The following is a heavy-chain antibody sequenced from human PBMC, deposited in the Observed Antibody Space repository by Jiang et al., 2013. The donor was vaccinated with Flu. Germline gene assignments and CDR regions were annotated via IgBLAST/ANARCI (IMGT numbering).Heavy chain of an antibody. CDR3: ARPKDVWSSSVPSYFDY. Sequence: SGAEVKKPGESLKISCKGSGYSFTSYWIGWVRQMPGKGLEWMGIIYPGDSDTRYSPSFQGQVTISADKSISTAYLQWSSLKASDTAMYYCARPKDVWSSSVPSYFDYWGQGTLVTVSS. CDR1: GYSFTSYW. CDR2: IYPGDSDT. J-gene: IGHJ4*02. V-gene: IGHV5-51*01. D-gene: IGHD6-6*01.